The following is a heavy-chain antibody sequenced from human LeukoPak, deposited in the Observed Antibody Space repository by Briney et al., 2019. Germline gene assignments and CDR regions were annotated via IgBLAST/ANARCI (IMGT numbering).Heavy chain of an antibody. CDR3: ARERVPNAFDI. J-gene: IGHJ3*02. CDR1: GFTVSSNY. V-gene: IGHV3-53*01. CDR2: IYSGGST. Sequence: GSLRLSCAASGFTVSSNYMSWVRQAPGKGLEWVSVIYSGGSTYYADSVKGRFTISRDNSKNTLYLQVNSLRAEDTAVYYCARERVPNAFDIWGQGTMVTVSS.